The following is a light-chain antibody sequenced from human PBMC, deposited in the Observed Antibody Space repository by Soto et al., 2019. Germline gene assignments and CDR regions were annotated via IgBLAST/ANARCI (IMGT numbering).Light chain of an antibody. CDR2: RAS. CDR1: QNIYYN. Sequence: EMVLTQSPATLSVSPGESATLSCRASQNIYYNVAWYQHRPGQAPRLLIYRASTRATGVPARFSGSGSGTEFTLTISSLQSEDFTVYSCLQYHNLWAFGQGTKVDIK. V-gene: IGKV3-15*01. CDR3: LQYHNLWA. J-gene: IGKJ1*01.